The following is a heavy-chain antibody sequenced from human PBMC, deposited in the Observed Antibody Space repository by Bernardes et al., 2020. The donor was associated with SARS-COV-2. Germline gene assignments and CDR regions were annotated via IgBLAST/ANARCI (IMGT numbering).Heavy chain of an antibody. Sequence: GGSLRLSCAASGFTFSSYSMNWVRKAPGKGLEWVASISSSSSYIYFADSVKGRFTISRDNAKNSLYLQMNSLRAEDTAVYYCARGIAVAGHFDYWGQGTLVTVSS. CDR3: ARGIAVAGHFDY. J-gene: IGHJ4*02. V-gene: IGHV3-21*01. CDR2: ISSSSSYI. CDR1: GFTFSSYS. D-gene: IGHD6-19*01.